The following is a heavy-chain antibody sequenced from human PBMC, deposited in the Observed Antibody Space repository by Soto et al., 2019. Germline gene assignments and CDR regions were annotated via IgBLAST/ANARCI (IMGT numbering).Heavy chain of an antibody. CDR2: INAGNGNT. CDR1: GYTFTSYA. V-gene: IGHV1-3*01. Sequence: QVQLVQSGAEVKKPGASVKVSCKASGYTFTSYAMHWVRQAPGQRLEWMGWINAGNGNTKYSQKFQGRVTITRDTYASKAYMELSRLRSEDTAVYYCARAVGYYYGMDVWGQGTTVTVSS. CDR3: ARAVGYYYGMDV. J-gene: IGHJ6*02.